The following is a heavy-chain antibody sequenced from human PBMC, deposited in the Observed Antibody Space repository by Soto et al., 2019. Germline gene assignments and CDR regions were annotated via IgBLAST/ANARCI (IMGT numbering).Heavy chain of an antibody. Sequence: PGGSLRLSCAASGFTFSSYAMSWVRQAPGKGLEWVSAISGSGGRTYYADSVKGRFTIARDNSKNTLYLQMNSLRAEDTAVYYCAKGGEWLRLRISPYYYGMDVWGQGTTVTVSS. D-gene: IGHD5-12*01. V-gene: IGHV3-23*01. CDR3: AKGGEWLRLRISPYYYGMDV. CDR2: ISGSGGRT. CDR1: GFTFSSYA. J-gene: IGHJ6*02.